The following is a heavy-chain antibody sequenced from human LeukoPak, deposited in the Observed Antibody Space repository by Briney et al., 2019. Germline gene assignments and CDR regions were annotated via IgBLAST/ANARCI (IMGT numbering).Heavy chain of an antibody. CDR1: GYTFTSYG. D-gene: IGHD3-16*02. J-gene: IGHJ1*01. CDR3: AREAGDYVWGSYRYGAEYFQQ. Sequence: ASAKVSCKASGYTFTSYGISWVRQAPGQGLEWMGWISAYNGNTNYAQKLQGRVTMTTDTSTSTAYMELRSLRSDDTAVYYCAREAGDYVWGSYRYGAEYFQQWGQGTLVTVSS. V-gene: IGHV1-18*04. CDR2: ISAYNGNT.